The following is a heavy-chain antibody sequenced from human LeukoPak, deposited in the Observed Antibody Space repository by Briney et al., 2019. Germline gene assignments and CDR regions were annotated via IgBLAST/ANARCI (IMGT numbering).Heavy chain of an antibody. V-gene: IGHV3-20*04. CDR3: ARESHMGIVVVTAIDY. CDR2: ISGNGDRT. Sequence: GGSLRLSCVASGFTFDDYGMNWVRQAPGKGLEWVSGISGNGDRTGYADSVKGRFTISRDNAKNSLYLQMNSLRAEDTAVYYCARESHMGIVVVTAIDYWGQGTLVTVSS. D-gene: IGHD2-21*02. CDR1: GFTFDDYG. J-gene: IGHJ4*02.